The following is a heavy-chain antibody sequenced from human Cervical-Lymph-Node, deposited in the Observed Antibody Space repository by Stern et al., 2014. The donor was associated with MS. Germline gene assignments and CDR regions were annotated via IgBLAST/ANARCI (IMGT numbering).Heavy chain of an antibody. Sequence: QVQLVQSGAEVKKPGASVKVSCKVSGYTLSGIAIHWVRLAPGKGLEWMGGFDPEHGETRYAHKFQGRVPMAEDKSTDTAYMELSSLRSEDTAVYYCATHRGRVTYYYGMDVWGQGTTVTVSS. CDR3: ATHRGRVTYYYGMDV. J-gene: IGHJ6*02. CDR2: FDPEHGET. D-gene: IGHD2-21*02. CDR1: GYTLSGIA. V-gene: IGHV1-24*01.